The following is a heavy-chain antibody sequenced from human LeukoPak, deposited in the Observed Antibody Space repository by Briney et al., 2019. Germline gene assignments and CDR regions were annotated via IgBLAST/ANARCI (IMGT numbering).Heavy chain of an antibody. Sequence: ASVKVSCKASGYTFTGYYMHWVRQAPGQGLEWMGWINPNSGGTNYAQKFQGWVTMTMDTSISTAYMELSRLRSDDTAVYYCARGWVVPAASTSPDFDYWGQGTLVTVSS. J-gene: IGHJ4*02. CDR2: INPNSGGT. V-gene: IGHV1-2*04. D-gene: IGHD2-2*01. CDR1: GYTFTGYY. CDR3: ARGWVVPAASTSPDFDY.